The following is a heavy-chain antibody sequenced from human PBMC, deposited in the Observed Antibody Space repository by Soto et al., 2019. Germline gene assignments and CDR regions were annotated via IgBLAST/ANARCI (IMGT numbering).Heavy chain of an antibody. Sequence: NPSGTLSLTCAVYGGSFSVYYWSWIRQPQGKGLEWIGSIYYSGSTYYNPSLKSRVTISVDTSKNQFSLKLSSVTAADTAVYYCAGIAVAGFDYWGQGTLVTVSS. CDR2: IYYSGST. V-gene: IGHV4-34*01. CDR3: AGIAVAGFDY. D-gene: IGHD6-19*01. CDR1: GGSFSVYY. J-gene: IGHJ4*02.